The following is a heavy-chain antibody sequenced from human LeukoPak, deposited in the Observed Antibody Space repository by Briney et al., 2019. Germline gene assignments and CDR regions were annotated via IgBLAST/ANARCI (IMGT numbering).Heavy chain of an antibody. D-gene: IGHD3-22*01. CDR3: ARVTGYMIEDYFDY. J-gene: IGHJ4*02. CDR2: IYYSGST. V-gene: IGHV4-59*01. CDR1: AGSIRSYY. Sequence: SETLSLTCTVSAGSIRSYYWSWIRQPPGKGLEWIGYIYYSGSTNYNPSLKSRVTISVETSKNQFSLKLSSVTAADTAVYYCARVTGYMIEDYFDYWGQGTLVTVSS.